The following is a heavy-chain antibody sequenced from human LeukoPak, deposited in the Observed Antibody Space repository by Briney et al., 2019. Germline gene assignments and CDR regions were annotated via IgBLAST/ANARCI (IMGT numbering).Heavy chain of an antibody. V-gene: IGHV1-46*01. D-gene: IGHD3-10*01. CDR3: AREVPRLLWFGELNWFDP. Sequence: ASVKVSCKASGYTFTSYYMHWVRQAPGQGLEWMGIINPSGGSTSYAQKFQGRVTMTRDMSTSTVYMELSSLRSDDTAVYYCAREVPRLLWFGELNWFDPWGQGTLVTVSS. J-gene: IGHJ5*02. CDR2: INPSGGST. CDR1: GYTFTSYY.